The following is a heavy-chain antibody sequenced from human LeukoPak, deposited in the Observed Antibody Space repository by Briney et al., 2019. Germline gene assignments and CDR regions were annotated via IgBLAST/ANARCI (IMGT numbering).Heavy chain of an antibody. CDR2: ISWNSGSI. D-gene: IGHD6-13*01. CDR1: GFNFHDYA. CDR3: ARVEAAGRFDY. J-gene: IGHJ4*02. V-gene: IGHV3-9*03. Sequence: GGSLRLSCAASGFNFHDYAMHWVRQAPGKGLEWVSGISWNSGSIAYADSVKGRFTISRDNAKNSLYLQMNSLRAEDMALYYCARVEAAGRFDYWGQGTLVTVFS.